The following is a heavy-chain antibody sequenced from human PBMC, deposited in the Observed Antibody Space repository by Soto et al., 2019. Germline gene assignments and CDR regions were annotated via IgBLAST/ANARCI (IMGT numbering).Heavy chain of an antibody. D-gene: IGHD5-18*01. CDR3: ARDYPVSDTGKRFDP. J-gene: IGHJ5*02. V-gene: IGHV1-69*13. CDR2: IIPIFGTA. CDR1: AATFSSYA. Sequence: GASVKVSCKASAATFSSYAISWVRQAPGQGREWMGGIIPIFGTANYAQKFQGRVTITADESTSTAYMELSSLRSEDTSVYYCARDYPVSDTGKRFDPWGQGRLGTVSS.